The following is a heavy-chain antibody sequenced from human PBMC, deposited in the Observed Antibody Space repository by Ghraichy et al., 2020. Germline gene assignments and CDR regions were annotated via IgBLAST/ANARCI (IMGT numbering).Heavy chain of an antibody. Sequence: GGSLRLSCVASGFTFTNYAMSWVRQAPGKGLEGVSVISSSGGATYYADSVKGRFTISRDNSKNTLYLQMNSLRAEDTAVFYCATDYCRGGSCPGGYYPHGFDVWGQGTTVTVSS. CDR1: GFTFTNYA. V-gene: IGHV3-23*01. D-gene: IGHD2-15*01. J-gene: IGHJ6*02. CDR2: ISSSGGAT. CDR3: ATDYCRGGSCPGGYYPHGFDV.